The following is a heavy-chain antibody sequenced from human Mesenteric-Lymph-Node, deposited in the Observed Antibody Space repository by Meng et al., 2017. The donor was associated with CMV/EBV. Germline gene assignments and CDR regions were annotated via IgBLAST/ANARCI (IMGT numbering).Heavy chain of an antibody. D-gene: IGHD6-6*01. V-gene: IGHV4-59*12. CDR2: IYYSGRT. CDR3: ARGGSIAARSVL. CDR1: GGSMNGYY. J-gene: IGHJ4*02. Sequence: GSLRLSCTVSGGSMNGYYWNWIRQTPGKGLDWIGFIYYSGRTNYSPSLESRVNISVDSSNSQVSLRLTSVTAADTAMYYCARGGSIAARSVLWGQGTLVTVSS.